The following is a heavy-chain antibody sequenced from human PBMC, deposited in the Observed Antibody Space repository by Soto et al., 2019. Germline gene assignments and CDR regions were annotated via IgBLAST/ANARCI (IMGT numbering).Heavy chain of an antibody. CDR2: IGTAGDP. D-gene: IGHD3-22*01. J-gene: IGHJ4*02. V-gene: IGHV3-13*05. Sequence: GGSLSLSCSASGFPFSSYDMHWVRPATGKGLEWVSAIGTAGDPYYPGSVKGRFTISRENAKNSLYLQMNSLRAGDTAVYYCARSYYDSSGYYYFDYWGQGTTVTV. CDR1: GFPFSSYD. CDR3: ARSYYDSSGYYYFDY.